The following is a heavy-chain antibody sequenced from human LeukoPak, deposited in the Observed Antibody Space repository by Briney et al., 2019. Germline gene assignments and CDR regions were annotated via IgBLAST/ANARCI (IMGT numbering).Heavy chain of an antibody. D-gene: IGHD2-8*02. J-gene: IGHJ6*03. CDR2: IYTSGST. Sequence: SETLSLTCTVSGGSISSGSYYWSWIRQPAGKGLEWIGRIYTSGSTNYNPSLKSRVTISVDTSKNQFSLKLSSVTAADTAVYYWARSRRGGGVGGGPYYYYYYMDVWGKGTTVTISS. CDR1: GGSISSGSYY. V-gene: IGHV4-61*02. CDR3: ARSRRGGGVGGGPYYYYYYMDV.